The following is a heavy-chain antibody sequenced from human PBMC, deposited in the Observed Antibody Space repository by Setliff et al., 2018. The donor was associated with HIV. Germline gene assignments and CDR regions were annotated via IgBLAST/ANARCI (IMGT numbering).Heavy chain of an antibody. D-gene: IGHD2-15*01. J-gene: IGHJ3*02. CDR2: IKSNAEGGTA. CDR1: GFTFSNAW. Sequence: GGCLRLSCAASGFTFSNAWMSWVRQAPGKGLEWVGRIKSNAEGGTADYAAPVRRRFTISRDDSKNTLYLLMNSLKVEDTAVYYCTTLLSGVGTDVFDIWGQGTMVTVSS. CDR3: TTLLSGVGTDVFDI. V-gene: IGHV3-15*01.